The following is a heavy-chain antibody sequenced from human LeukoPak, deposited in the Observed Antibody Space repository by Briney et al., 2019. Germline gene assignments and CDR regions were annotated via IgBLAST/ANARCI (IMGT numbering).Heavy chain of an antibody. CDR1: GGSFSGYY. V-gene: IGHV4-59*01. J-gene: IGHJ4*02. Sequence: SETLSLTCAVYGGSFSGYYWSWIRQPPGKGLEWIGYIYYSGSTSYNPSLKSRVTISVDTSKNQFSLKLSSVTAADTAVYYCARGFGSSWHYFDYWGQGTLVTVSS. D-gene: IGHD6-13*01. CDR2: IYYSGST. CDR3: ARGFGSSWHYFDY.